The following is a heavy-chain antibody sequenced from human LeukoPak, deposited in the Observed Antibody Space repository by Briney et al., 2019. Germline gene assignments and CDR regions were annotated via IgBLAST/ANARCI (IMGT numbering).Heavy chain of an antibody. D-gene: IGHD6-19*01. J-gene: IGHJ4*02. Sequence: GASVMVSCKASGYTFTSYYMHWVRQAPGQGLEWMGVINPSGGSTSYAQKFQGRVTMTRDTSTSTVYMELSSLRSEDTAVYYCARVPYSSGWYSAFDYWGQGTLVTVSS. CDR2: INPSGGST. CDR1: GYTFTSYY. CDR3: ARVPYSSGWYSAFDY. V-gene: IGHV1-46*01.